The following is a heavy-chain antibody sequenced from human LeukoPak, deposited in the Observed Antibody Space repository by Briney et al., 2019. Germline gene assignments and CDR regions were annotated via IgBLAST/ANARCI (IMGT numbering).Heavy chain of an antibody. D-gene: IGHD2-15*01. Sequence: PGGSLRLSCAASGFTFSSYSMNWVRQAPGKGLEWVSGISGSGGSTYYADSVKGRFTISRDNSKNTLYLQMNSLRAEDTAVYYCAKTGHVVVVVAAYFDYWGQGTLVTVSS. CDR1: GFTFSSYS. J-gene: IGHJ4*02. CDR2: ISGSGGST. CDR3: AKTGHVVVVVAAYFDY. V-gene: IGHV3-23*01.